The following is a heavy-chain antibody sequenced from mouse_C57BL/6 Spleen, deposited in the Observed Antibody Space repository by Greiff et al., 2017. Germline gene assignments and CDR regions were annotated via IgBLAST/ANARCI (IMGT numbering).Heavy chain of an antibody. CDR1: GFTFSSYG. CDR2: ISSGGSYT. Sequence: DVKLVESGGDLVKPGGSLKLSCAASGFTFSSYGMSWVRQTPDKRLEWVATISSGGSYTCYPDSVKGRFTISSDNAKNTLYLQMSSLKSEDTAMYYCARGDGSSYFYFDYWGQGTTLTVSS. D-gene: IGHD1-1*01. J-gene: IGHJ2*01. CDR3: ARGDGSSYFYFDY. V-gene: IGHV5-6*02.